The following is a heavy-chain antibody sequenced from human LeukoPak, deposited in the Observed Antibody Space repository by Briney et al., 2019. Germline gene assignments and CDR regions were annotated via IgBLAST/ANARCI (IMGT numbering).Heavy chain of an antibody. D-gene: IGHD5-18*01. J-gene: IGHJ4*02. CDR3: VRDGIQMWTDFDY. Sequence: PGGSLRPSCAASGFTFRSHNMNWVRQAPGKGLEWVSFISSSSGVRHYADSVKGRFTISRDNAKNSLYLQMNSLRAEDTAVYYCVRDGIQMWTDFDYWGQGTLVTVSS. V-gene: IGHV3-48*01. CDR2: ISSSSGVR. CDR1: GFTFRSHN.